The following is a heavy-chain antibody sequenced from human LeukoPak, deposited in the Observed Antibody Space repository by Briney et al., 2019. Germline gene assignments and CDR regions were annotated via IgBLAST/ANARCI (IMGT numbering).Heavy chain of an antibody. D-gene: IGHD3-10*01. CDR3: ARDVRYGGSGSNLY. Sequence: PGGSLRPSCAASGFTFSSYSMNWVRRAPGKGLEWVSSISSSSSYIYYADSVKGRFTISRDNAKNSLYLQMNSLRAEDTAMYYCARDVRYGGSGSNLYWGQGTLVTVSS. V-gene: IGHV3-21*01. CDR1: GFTFSSYS. CDR2: ISSSSSYI. J-gene: IGHJ4*02.